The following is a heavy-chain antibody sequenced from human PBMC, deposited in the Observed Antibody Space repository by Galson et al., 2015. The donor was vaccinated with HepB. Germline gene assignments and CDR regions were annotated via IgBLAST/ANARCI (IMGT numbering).Heavy chain of an antibody. CDR2: IWNDGSDK. V-gene: IGHV3-33*08. J-gene: IGHJ4*02. CDR3: ARDQSRARFITTYYFTY. D-gene: IGHD1-14*01. CDR1: GFNFISYG. Sequence: SLRLSCAASGFNFISYGMHWVRQAPGKGLEWVAVIWNDGSDKYCRDSVKGRFTISRDNSKNILYLQMTSLRAEDTALYYCARDQSRARFITTYYFTYWGQGTLVTVS.